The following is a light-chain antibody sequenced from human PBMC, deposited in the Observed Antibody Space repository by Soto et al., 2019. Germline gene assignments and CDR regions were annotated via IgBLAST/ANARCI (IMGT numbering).Light chain of an antibody. V-gene: IGLV2-11*01. CDR3: SSFSSDTTLFV. J-gene: IGLJ1*01. CDR2: DVT. CDR1: SSDLGGYNY. Sequence: QSALTQPRSVSGSPGQSVTISCSGTSSDLGGYNYVSWYQHHPGKAPKLMIYDVTLRPSGVPDRFSGSKSGNTASLTISGLQAEDEADYYCSSFSSDTTLFVFGGGTKVTVL.